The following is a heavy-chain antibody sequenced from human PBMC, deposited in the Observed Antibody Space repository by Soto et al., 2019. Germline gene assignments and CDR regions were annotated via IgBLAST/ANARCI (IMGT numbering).Heavy chain of an antibody. CDR1: GDSVSSNSAA. V-gene: IGHV6-1*01. D-gene: IGHD3-10*01. CDR3: ARESGSGSYYYYYGMDV. J-gene: IGHJ6*02. CDR2: TYYRSKWYN. Sequence: SQTLSLTCAISGDSVSSNSAAWNWIRQSPSRGLEWLGRTYYRSKWYNDYAVSVKSRITINPDTSKNQFSLQLNSVTPEDTAVYYCARESGSGSYYYYYGMDVWGHGTTVTVSS.